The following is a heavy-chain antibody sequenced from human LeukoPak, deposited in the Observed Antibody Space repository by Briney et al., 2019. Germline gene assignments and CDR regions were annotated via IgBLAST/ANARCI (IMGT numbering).Heavy chain of an antibody. J-gene: IGHJ4*02. D-gene: IGHD1-14*01. V-gene: IGHV3-23*01. Sequence: PGGSLRLSCAASGFSFGSYWMSWVRQALGKGLEWVSTISGSGGSAYYADSVKGRFTISRDNSMNTLYLQMNSLRAEDTAVYYCAKATGYLLWGQGTLVTVSS. CDR1: GFSFGSYW. CDR2: ISGSGGSA. CDR3: AKATGYLL.